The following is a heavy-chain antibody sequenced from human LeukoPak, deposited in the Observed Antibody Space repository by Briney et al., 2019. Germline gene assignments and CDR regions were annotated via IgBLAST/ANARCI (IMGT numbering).Heavy chain of an antibody. CDR1: GGSISSSSYY. D-gene: IGHD3-9*01. J-gene: IGHJ4*02. CDR2: IYYSGST. V-gene: IGHV4-39*01. CDR3: ARLKFRDYPISN. Sequence: SETLSLTCIVSGGSISSSSYYWGWIRQPPGKGLEWIGSIYYSGSTYYNPSLKSRVTISVDTSKNQFSLKLSSVTAADTAVYYCARLKFRDYPISNWGQGTLVTVSS.